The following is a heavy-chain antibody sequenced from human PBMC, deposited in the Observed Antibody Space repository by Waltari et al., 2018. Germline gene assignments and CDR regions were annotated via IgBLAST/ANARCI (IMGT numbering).Heavy chain of an antibody. CDR2: IKLDGSQK. Sequence: EVQLVESGGGLVQPGGSLRLSCAASGFTFSSYWMSWVRQAPGKGLEWVAYIKLDGSQKYYVDSVKGRFTISRDNARDSLSLQMNSLRAEDTAVYYCARDPFIAVAGHFDYWGQGTLVTVSS. CDR3: ARDPFIAVAGHFDY. V-gene: IGHV3-7*01. CDR1: GFTFSSYW. J-gene: IGHJ4*02. D-gene: IGHD6-19*01.